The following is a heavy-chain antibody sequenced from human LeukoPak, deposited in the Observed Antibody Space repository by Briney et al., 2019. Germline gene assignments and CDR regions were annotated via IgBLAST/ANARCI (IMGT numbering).Heavy chain of an antibody. J-gene: IGHJ4*02. V-gene: IGHV1-2*02. CDR1: GYSFRDHH. Sequence: GASVKVSCKALGYSFRDHHVIWVRQAPGQGLEWMGWIHPGTGDTKFGQNFQGRLTMTWDTSITTAYMDLIEVTSEDAAVYYCSSHYGPGPVWGQGTLVTASS. D-gene: IGHD3-10*01. CDR3: SSHYGPGPV. CDR2: IHPGTGDT.